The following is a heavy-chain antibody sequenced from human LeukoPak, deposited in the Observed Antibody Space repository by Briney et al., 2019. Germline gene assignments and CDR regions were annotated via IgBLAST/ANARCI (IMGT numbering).Heavy chain of an antibody. CDR2: IRYDGSNK. D-gene: IGHD3-3*01. Sequence: GGSLRLSCAASGFTFSSYGMHWVRQAPGKGLEWVAFIRYDGSNKYYADSVKGRFTISRDNSKNTLYLQMNSLRAEDTAVYYCARDPDYDFWSGYFPNWFDPWGQGTLVTVSS. CDR1: GFTFSSYG. CDR3: ARDPDYDFWSGYFPNWFDP. J-gene: IGHJ5*02. V-gene: IGHV3-30*02.